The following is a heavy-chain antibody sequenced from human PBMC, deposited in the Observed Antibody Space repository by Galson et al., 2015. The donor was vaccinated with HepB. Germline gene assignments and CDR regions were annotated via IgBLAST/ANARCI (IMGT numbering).Heavy chain of an antibody. D-gene: IGHD4-17*01. J-gene: IGHJ4*02. V-gene: IGHV3-9*01. CDR1: GFTFDDYA. Sequence: SLRLSCAASGFTFDDYAMHWVRQAPGKGLEWVSGISWNSGSIGYADSVKGRFTISRDNAKNSLYLQMNSLRAEDTALYYCAKDSRSDYGDYVGLLDYWGQGTLVTVSS. CDR2: ISWNSGSI. CDR3: AKDSRSDYGDYVGLLDY.